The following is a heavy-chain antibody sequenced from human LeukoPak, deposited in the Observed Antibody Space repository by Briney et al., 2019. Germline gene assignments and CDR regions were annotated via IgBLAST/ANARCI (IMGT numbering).Heavy chain of an antibody. J-gene: IGHJ4*02. D-gene: IGHD3-22*01. V-gene: IGHV3-23*01. Sequence: GSPRPSRAASGFTFSNYAMNWVRQAPGKGLEWVSTVTGSGISTYYADSVKGRFTISRDNSKNTLYLHMNSLRAEDTAVYYCANRGLPDSSGYYYPLPYFDYWAQG. CDR2: VTGSGIST. CDR3: ANRGLPDSSGYYYPLPYFDY. CDR1: GFTFSNYA.